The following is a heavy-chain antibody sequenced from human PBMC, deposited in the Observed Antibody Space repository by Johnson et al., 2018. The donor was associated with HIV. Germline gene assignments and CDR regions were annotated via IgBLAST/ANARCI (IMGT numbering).Heavy chain of an antibody. CDR1: GFTFDDYA. CDR3: ARAAVAAPSAFDI. D-gene: IGHD6-19*01. CDR2: ISWNSGSI. Sequence: VQLVESGGGLVQPGRSLRLSCAASGFTFDDYAMHWVRQVPGKGLEWVSGISWNSGSIGYADSVKGRFTISRDNAKNSLYLQMNSLRAEDTALYYCARAAVAAPSAFDIWGQGTMVTVSS. V-gene: IGHV3-9*01. J-gene: IGHJ3*02.